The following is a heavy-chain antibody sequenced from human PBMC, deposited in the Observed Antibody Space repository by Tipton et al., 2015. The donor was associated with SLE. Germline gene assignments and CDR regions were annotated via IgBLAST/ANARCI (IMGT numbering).Heavy chain of an antibody. CDR3: AKDRLPDSRFEIDY. CDR2: ISSSSSTI. Sequence: GSLRLSCAASRFTFSSYSMNWVRQAPGKGLEWVSYISSSSSTIYYADSVKGRFTISRDNVNNVLYLQMNSLRVEDTAVYYCAKDRLPDSRFEIDYWGQGTLVTVSS. J-gene: IGHJ4*02. V-gene: IGHV3-48*04. D-gene: IGHD2-15*01. CDR1: RFTFSSYS.